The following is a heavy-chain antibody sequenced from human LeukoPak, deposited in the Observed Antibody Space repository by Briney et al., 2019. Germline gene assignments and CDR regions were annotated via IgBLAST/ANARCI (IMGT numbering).Heavy chain of an antibody. CDR1: GYTFTGYY. J-gene: IGHJ6*02. CDR3: ARGGYTMVRGDYYGMDV. Sequence: ASVKVSCKASGYTFTGYYMHWVRQAPGQGLEWMGWVNPNSGGTNYAQKFQGRVTMTRDTSISTAYMELSRLRSDDTAVYYCARGGYTMVRGDYYGMDVWGQGTTVTVSS. D-gene: IGHD3-10*01. CDR2: VNPNSGGT. V-gene: IGHV1-2*02.